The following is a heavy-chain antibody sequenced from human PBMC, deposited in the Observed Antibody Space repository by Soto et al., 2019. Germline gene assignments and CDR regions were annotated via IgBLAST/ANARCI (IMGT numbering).Heavy chain of an antibody. CDR2: IYYSGST. D-gene: IGHD6-13*01. CDR3: ATSYGNAWYTY. CDR1: GGSISPYH. Sequence: SETLSLTCTVSGGSISPYHWSWIRQPPGKGLEWIGFIYYSGSTSYNPSLKSRVTISLDTSKNQFSLNLNSVTAEDTAVYYCATSYGNAWYTYWGQGIQVTVSS. J-gene: IGHJ4*02. V-gene: IGHV4-59*08.